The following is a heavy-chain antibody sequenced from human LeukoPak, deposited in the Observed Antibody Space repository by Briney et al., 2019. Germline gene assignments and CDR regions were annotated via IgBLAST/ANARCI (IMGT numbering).Heavy chain of an antibody. CDR3: ARTDSNIAARRIGFDY. D-gene: IGHD6-6*01. CDR2: ISYDGSNK. CDR1: GFTFSSYG. V-gene: IGHV3-30*03. J-gene: IGHJ4*02. Sequence: PGGSLRLSCAASGFTFSSYGMHWVRQAPGKGLEWVAVISYDGSNKYYADSVKGRFTISRDNSKNTLYLQMNSLRAEDTALYYCARTDSNIAARRIGFDYWGQGTLVTVSS.